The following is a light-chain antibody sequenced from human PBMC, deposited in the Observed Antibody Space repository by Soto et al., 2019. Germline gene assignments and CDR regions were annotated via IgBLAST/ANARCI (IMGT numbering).Light chain of an antibody. CDR3: HHYNIWPPWT. CDR1: QSVSGK. Sequence: EIVMTQSPDTLSLSPGERGTLCCRASQSVSGKLAWYQHRPGQAPRRLIYDACIRATCIPARFSGSASGTVFTLNISRLQSYDFALSYCHHYNIWPPWTVGQGTKV. V-gene: IGKV3-15*01. J-gene: IGKJ1*01. CDR2: DAC.